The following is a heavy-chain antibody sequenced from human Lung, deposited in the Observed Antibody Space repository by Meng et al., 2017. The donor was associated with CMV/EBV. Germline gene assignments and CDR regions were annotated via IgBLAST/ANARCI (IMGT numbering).Heavy chain of an antibody. CDR3: AKDDSAYFDFRSGYSTPPDY. CDR1: GFSFSSYG. Sequence: GGSLRLXXAASGFSFSSYGMQWVRQAPGKGLEWVAFIRYDGSNKYYVDSVKGRFTISRDNSKNMLYLQMNSLRVADTAVYYCAKDDSAYFDFRSGYSTPPDYWGQGXLVTVSS. J-gene: IGHJ4*02. D-gene: IGHD3-3*01. V-gene: IGHV3-30*02. CDR2: IRYDGSNK.